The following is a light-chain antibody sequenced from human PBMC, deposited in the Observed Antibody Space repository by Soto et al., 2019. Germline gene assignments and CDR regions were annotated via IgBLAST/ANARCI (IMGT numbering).Light chain of an antibody. Sequence: IVLTQSPDTLSLSPGARATLSCRASQSVSSSFLAWYHQKPGQAPRLLIYRASSRATGIPDRFTGSGSGTDFTLTISTLEPEDFAVYYCQQYESSPLTFGGGTKVEIK. J-gene: IGKJ4*01. V-gene: IGKV3-20*01. CDR3: QQYESSPLT. CDR1: QSVSSSF. CDR2: RAS.